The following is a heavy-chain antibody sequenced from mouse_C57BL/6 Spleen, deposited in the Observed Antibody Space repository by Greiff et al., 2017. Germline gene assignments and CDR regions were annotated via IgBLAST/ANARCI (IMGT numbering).Heavy chain of an antibody. CDR3: ARRALYYGSIFDY. CDR2: IDPSDSYT. Sequence: QVQLQQPGAELVMPGASVKLSCKASGYTFTSYWMHWVKQRPGQGLEWIGEIDPSDSYTNYNQKFKGKSTLTVDKSSSTAYMQLSSLTSEDSAVYYCARRALYYGSIFDYWGQGTTLTVSS. J-gene: IGHJ2*01. CDR1: GYTFTSYW. V-gene: IGHV1-69*01. D-gene: IGHD1-1*01.